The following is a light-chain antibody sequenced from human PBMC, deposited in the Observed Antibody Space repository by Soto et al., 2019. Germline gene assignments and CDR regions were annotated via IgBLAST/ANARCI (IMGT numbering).Light chain of an antibody. Sequence: EIVMTQSPATLSVSPGERATLSCRASQSVSSNLAWYQQKPGQAPSLLIYGASTRATGIPARFSGSGSGTEFTLTNSSLQSKDFAVYYCQQYNNWPRTFGQGTKVEIK. V-gene: IGKV3-15*01. CDR2: GAS. CDR3: QQYNNWPRT. J-gene: IGKJ1*01. CDR1: QSVSSN.